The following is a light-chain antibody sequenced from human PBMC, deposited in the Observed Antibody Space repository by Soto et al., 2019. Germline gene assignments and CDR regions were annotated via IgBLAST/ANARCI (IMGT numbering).Light chain of an antibody. V-gene: IGKV1-39*01. CDR1: QSISRY. CDR3: QESSSSPLT. Sequence: DIQMTQSPASLSFSPGDRVTITCRTSQSISRYLDWYQQKPGRAPKLLIYGASTLESGVPSRFSGSGSGTDFTLTINNLEPEDFASYFCQESSSSPLTFGGGTKVDI. CDR2: GAS. J-gene: IGKJ4*01.